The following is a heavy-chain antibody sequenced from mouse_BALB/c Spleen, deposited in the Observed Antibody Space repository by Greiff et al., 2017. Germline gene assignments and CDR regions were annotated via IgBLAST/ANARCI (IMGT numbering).Heavy chain of an antibody. D-gene: IGHD2-3*01. Sequence: VKLQQPGAELVKPGASVKLSCKASGYTFTSYWMHWVKQRPGQGLEWIGEINPSNGRTNYNEKFKSKAALTVDKSSSTAYMQLSSLTSEDSAVYYCARKDGYYEGFAYWGQGTLVTVSA. J-gene: IGHJ3*01. CDR2: INPSNGRT. CDR1: GYTFTSYW. CDR3: ARKDGYYEGFAY. V-gene: IGHV1S81*02.